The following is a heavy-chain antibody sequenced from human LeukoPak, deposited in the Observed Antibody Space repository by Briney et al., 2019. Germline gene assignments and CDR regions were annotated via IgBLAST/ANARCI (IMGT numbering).Heavy chain of an antibody. CDR2: IYPGDSDT. D-gene: IGHD4-17*01. CDR3: ATLLTTVTPFDY. V-gene: IGHV5-51*01. Sequence: AESLKISCKGSGYTFTNYWIGWVRQMPGKGLEWMGVIYPGDSDTRYSPSFQGQVTISADKSINTAYLQWSSLKASDTAMYYCATLLTTVTPFDYWGQGTLVTVSS. J-gene: IGHJ4*02. CDR1: GYTFTNYW.